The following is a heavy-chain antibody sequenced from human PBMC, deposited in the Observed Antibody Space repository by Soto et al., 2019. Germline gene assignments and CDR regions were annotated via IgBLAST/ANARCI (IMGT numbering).Heavy chain of an antibody. D-gene: IGHD3-10*01. CDR2: INPSSGST. J-gene: IGHJ5*02. CDR3: VRDRYSSSGWFDP. CDR1: GYIFTTYH. Sequence: AALKVSCNASGYIFTTYHLHWVRQAPGQGLEWMGVINPSSGSTTYAQKFQGRVTMTRDTSKNQFSLQLKSVTPEDTAVYYCVRDRYSSSGWFDPWGQGTPVTVSS. V-gene: IGHV1-46*01.